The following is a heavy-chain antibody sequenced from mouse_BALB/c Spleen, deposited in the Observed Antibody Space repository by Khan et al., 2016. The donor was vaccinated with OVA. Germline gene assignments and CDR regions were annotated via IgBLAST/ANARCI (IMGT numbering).Heavy chain of an antibody. D-gene: IGHD2-3*01. CDR3: ARDGSRYNYAMDY. V-gene: IGHV3-2*02. J-gene: IGHJ4*01. Sequence: EVQLVETGPGLVKPSQSLSLTCTVTGYSITRDYAWNWIRQFPGNKLEWMGYISSSVSTNYNPALKSRISITRDTSKNQFFLQLNSVTTEDTATYYCARDGSRYNYAMDYWGQGTSVTVSS. CDR2: ISSSVST. CDR1: GYSITRDYA.